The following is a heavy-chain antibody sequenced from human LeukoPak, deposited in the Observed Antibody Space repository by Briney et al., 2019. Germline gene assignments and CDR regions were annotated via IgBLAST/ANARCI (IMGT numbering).Heavy chain of an antibody. CDR1: GLTFSTSA. J-gene: IGHJ5*02. Sequence: GGSLRLSCLASGLTFSTSAFNWVRQAPGKGLEWVSYVGTRAGPIYYADSARGRSTVSRDDVRNSVHLQINSLRAEDTAVYYCVRDVSYCRVSRCHHWFDPWGQGTLVTVSS. V-gene: IGHV3-48*01. D-gene: IGHD2-15*01. CDR3: VRDVSYCRVSRCHHWFDP. CDR2: VGTRAGPI.